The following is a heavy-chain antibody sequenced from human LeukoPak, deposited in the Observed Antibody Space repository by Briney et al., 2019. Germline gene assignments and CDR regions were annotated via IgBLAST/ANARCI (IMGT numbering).Heavy chain of an antibody. CDR1: GGSISNYY. Sequence: KSSETLSPTCPVSGGSISNYYYWTWIRQPPGKGLEWIGYVYYTGSTNFNPSLKSRVTMSLDTSRNQFSLKLTSLTAADTAVYYCARGAMATTPFFDYWGQGTLVTVSS. D-gene: IGHD5-24*01. J-gene: IGHJ4*02. CDR3: ARGAMATTPFFDY. V-gene: IGHV4-59*01. CDR2: VYYTGST.